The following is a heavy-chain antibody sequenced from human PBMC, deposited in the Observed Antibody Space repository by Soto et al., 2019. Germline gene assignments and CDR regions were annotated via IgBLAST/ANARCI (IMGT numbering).Heavy chain of an antibody. CDR2: IYYSGST. V-gene: IGHV4-59*01. CDR1: GGSISSYY. CDR3: AGVSARCWCFDL. J-gene: IGHJ2*01. D-gene: IGHD6-25*01. Sequence: QVQLQESGPGLVKPSETLSLTCTVSGGSISSYYWSWIRQPPGKGLERIGYIYYSGSTNYNPFRKSRVATAVDTCKSLFSLKLSAVTAANTAGYYGAGVSARCWCFDLWGRGPLVTVSS.